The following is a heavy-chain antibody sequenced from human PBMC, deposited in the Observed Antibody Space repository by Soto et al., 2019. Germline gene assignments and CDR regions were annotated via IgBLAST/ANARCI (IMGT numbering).Heavy chain of an antibody. CDR2: ISAYNGNT. CDR3: AREISSGLFPGFDY. J-gene: IGHJ4*02. D-gene: IGHD6-19*01. CDR1: GYTFTSYG. Sequence: ASVKVSCKASGYTFTSYGISWVRQAPGQGLEWMGRISAYNGNTNYAQKLQGRVTMTTDTSTSTAYMELRSLRSDDTAVYYCAREISSGLFPGFDYWGQGTLVTVSS. V-gene: IGHV1-18*01.